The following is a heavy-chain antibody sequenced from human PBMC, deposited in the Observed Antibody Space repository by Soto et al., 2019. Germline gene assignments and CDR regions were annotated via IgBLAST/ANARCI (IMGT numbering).Heavy chain of an antibody. Sequence: QVPLVESGGGVVQPGRSLRLSCAASGFTFSHYAMHWVRQAPGKRLEWVALMSYDGSNEYYADSVKGRFTISRDNSKNTLYLQMNSLRAEDTAVYYCAKDGSHNFDYWGQGTLVTVSS. V-gene: IGHV3-30*18. CDR1: GFTFSHYA. J-gene: IGHJ4*02. CDR3: AKDGSHNFDY. D-gene: IGHD1-26*01. CDR2: MSYDGSNE.